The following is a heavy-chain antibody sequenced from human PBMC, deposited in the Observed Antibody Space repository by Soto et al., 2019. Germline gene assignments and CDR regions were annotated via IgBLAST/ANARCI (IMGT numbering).Heavy chain of an antibody. J-gene: IGHJ6*02. Sequence: SQTLSLTCAISGDSVSSNSAAWNWIRQSPSRGLEWLGRTYYRSKWYNDYAVSVKSRITINPDTSKNQFSLQLNSVTPEDTAVYYCARRKYYDFWSGYSYYYGMDVWGQGTTGTSP. V-gene: IGHV6-1*01. D-gene: IGHD3-3*01. CDR2: TYYRSKWYN. CDR3: ARRKYYDFWSGYSYYYGMDV. CDR1: GDSVSSNSAA.